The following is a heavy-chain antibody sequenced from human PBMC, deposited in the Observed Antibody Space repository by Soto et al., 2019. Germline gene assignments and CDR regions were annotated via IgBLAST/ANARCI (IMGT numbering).Heavy chain of an antibody. D-gene: IGHD3-10*01. J-gene: IGHJ5*02. CDR1: GGSISSSSYY. CDR2: IYYRGNT. Sequence: QLQLQESGPGLVKPSETLSLTCTVAGGSISSSSYYWGWIRQPPGKGLEWIGTIYYRGNTYDNPSLKGIVTISVDTSKNHFSLNLTSVTAADTAVYYCAGPRHGSGSRGWFDPWGQGTLVTVSS. V-gene: IGHV4-39*02. CDR3: AGPRHGSGSRGWFDP.